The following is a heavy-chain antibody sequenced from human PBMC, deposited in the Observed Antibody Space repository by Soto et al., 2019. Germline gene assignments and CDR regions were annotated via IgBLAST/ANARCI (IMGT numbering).Heavy chain of an antibody. CDR2: IWYDGSNK. Sequence: QVQLVESGGGVVQPGRSLRLSCAASGFTFSSYGMHWVRQAPGKGLEWVAVIWYDGSNKYYADSVKGRFTISRDNSKNTLYLQMNSLRAEDTAVYYCARDSSEYYYDSSGYPDAFDIWGQGTMVTVSS. CDR3: ARDSSEYYYDSSGYPDAFDI. V-gene: IGHV3-33*01. J-gene: IGHJ3*02. CDR1: GFTFSSYG. D-gene: IGHD3-22*01.